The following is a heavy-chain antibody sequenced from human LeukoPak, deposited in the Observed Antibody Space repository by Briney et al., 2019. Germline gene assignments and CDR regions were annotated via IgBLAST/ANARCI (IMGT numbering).Heavy chain of an antibody. Sequence: ASVKVSCKASGYTSTGYYMHWVRQAPGQGLEWRGWINHNSGGTNYAKKFQGRVTMTRDTSISTAYMELGRLRSDDTAVYYCARDTGGSYYDFWSGKGNWFDPCGEGTPVSPSS. V-gene: IGHV1-2*02. CDR3: ARDTGGSYYDFWSGKGNWFDP. D-gene: IGHD3-3*01. CDR2: INHNSGGT. J-gene: IGHJ5*02. CDR1: GYTSTGYY.